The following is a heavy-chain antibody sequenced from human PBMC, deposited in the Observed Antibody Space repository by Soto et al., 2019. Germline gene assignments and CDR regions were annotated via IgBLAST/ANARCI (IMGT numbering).Heavy chain of an antibody. Sequence: ASVKVSCKASGYTFTGYYIHWVRQAPGQGLEWMAWINPNSGGTNYAQNFQGRITVTRDTSISTAYMELTRLTSDDTAVYYCARGFYGSDYYGMDGWGQGTTVTVSS. J-gene: IGHJ6*02. CDR2: INPNSGGT. CDR3: ARGFYGSDYYGMDG. V-gene: IGHV1-2*02. D-gene: IGHD3-10*01. CDR1: GYTFTGYY.